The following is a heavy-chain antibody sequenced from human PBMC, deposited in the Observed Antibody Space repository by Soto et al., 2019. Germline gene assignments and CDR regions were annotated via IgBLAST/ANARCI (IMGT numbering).Heavy chain of an antibody. CDR1: GGTFSSYS. Sequence: QVQLVQSGAEVKKPGSSVKVSCKASGGTFSSYSINWVRQAPGQGLEWMGEIIPIFGTANYAQTVKGRGTMTADEATSTAYMELSSLRSEDTAVYYCARDGGRHSGGIDYWGPGTLVTVSS. CDR2: IIPIFGTA. D-gene: IGHD1-26*01. CDR3: ARDGGRHSGGIDY. J-gene: IGHJ4*02. V-gene: IGHV1-69*01.